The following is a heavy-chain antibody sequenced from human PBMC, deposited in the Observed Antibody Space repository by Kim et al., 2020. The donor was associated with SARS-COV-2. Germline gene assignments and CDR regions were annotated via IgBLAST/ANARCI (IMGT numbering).Heavy chain of an antibody. CDR2: IWYDGSNK. J-gene: IGHJ4*02. D-gene: IGHD1-26*01. Sequence: GGSPRLSCAASGFTFSSYGMHWVRQAPGKGLEWVAVIWYDGSNKYYADSVKGRFTISRDNSKNTLYLQMNSLRAEDTAAYYCASDSSSGWERHPDYWGQGTLVTVSS. CDR1: GFTFSSYG. CDR3: ASDSSSGWERHPDY. V-gene: IGHV3-33*01.